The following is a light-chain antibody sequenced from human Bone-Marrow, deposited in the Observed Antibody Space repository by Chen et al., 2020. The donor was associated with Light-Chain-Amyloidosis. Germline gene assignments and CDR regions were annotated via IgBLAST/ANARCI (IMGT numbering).Light chain of an antibody. CDR1: QSISSW. J-gene: IGKJ4*01. CDR2: QPT. CDR3: QQYNSFLT. Sequence: DIPITQSPSTLFTSVGDRVTITCRTSQSISSWLAWYQQKPGKAPKLLIYQPTSLESGVPSRFSGSGSGTEFTLTISSLQPDDFATYYCQQYNSFLTFGGGTKVEIK. V-gene: IGKV1-5*03.